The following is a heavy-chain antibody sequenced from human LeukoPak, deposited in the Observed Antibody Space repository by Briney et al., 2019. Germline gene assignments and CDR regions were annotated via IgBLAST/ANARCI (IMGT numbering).Heavy chain of an antibody. CDR1: GFTFSDYY. Sequence: PGGSLRLSCAASGFTFSDYYMSWIHQAPGKGLEWVSYISSSSSYTNYADSVKGRFTISRDNAKNSLYLQMNSLRAEDTAVYYCARFKREWLRSEYYFDYWGQGTLVTVSS. CDR3: ARFKREWLRSEYYFDY. CDR2: ISSSSSYT. J-gene: IGHJ4*02. V-gene: IGHV3-11*06. D-gene: IGHD5-12*01.